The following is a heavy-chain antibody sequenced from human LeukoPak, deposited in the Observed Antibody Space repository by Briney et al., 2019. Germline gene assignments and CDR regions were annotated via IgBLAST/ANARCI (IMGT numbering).Heavy chain of an antibody. CDR2: IYTSGST. CDR3: CVRPASLSYFDY. J-gene: IGHJ4*02. CDR1: GGSISSGSYY. Sequence: SETLSLTCTVSGGSISSGSYYWSWIRQPAGKGLEWIGRIYTSGSTNYNPSLKSRVTISVDTSKNQFSLKLSSVTAADTAVYYCCVRPASLSYFDYWGQGTLVTVSS. D-gene: IGHD4-17*01. V-gene: IGHV4-61*02.